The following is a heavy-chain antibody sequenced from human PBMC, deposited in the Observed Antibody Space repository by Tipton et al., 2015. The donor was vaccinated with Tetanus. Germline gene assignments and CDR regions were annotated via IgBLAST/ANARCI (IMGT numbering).Heavy chain of an antibody. CDR2: IIPIFGTA. D-gene: IGHD6-19*01. J-gene: IGHJ4*02. V-gene: IGHV1-69*01. CDR3: ARDKASRVAVAGTRGFDY. CDR1: GGTFSSYA. Sequence: QLVQSGAEVKKPGSSVKVSCKASGGTFSSYAISWVRQAPGQGLEWMGGIIPIFGTANYAQKFQGRVTITADESTSTAYMELSSLRSEDTAVYYCARDKASRVAVAGTRGFDYWGQGTLVTVSS.